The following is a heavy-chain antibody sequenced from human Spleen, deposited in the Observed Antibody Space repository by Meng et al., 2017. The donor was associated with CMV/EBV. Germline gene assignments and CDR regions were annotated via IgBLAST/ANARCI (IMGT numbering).Heavy chain of an antibody. CDR3: ATSRLPAGNWFDP. V-gene: IGHV1-69*02. D-gene: IGHD2-2*01. CDR1: GGTFSSST. Sequence: KASGGTFSSSTISWVRQAPGQGLEWMGRIIPIVGVTKYAQRFQGRVTISADKSTSTAYMELSSLTSEDAAMYYCATSRLPAGNWFDPWGQGTLVTVSS. CDR2: IIPIVGVT. J-gene: IGHJ5*02.